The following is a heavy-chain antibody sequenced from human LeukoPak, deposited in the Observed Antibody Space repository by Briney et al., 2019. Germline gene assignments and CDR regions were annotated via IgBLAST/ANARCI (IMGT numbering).Heavy chain of an antibody. CDR1: GFTVSSNY. CDR2: IYSGGSA. J-gene: IGHJ4*02. V-gene: IGHV3-66*01. D-gene: IGHD4-17*01. CDR3: ARIPRSGEHYFDY. Sequence: GGSLRLSCAASGFTVSSNYMSWVRQAPGKGLEWVSVIYSGGSAYYADSVKGRFTISRDNSKNTLYLQMNSLRAEDTAVYYCARIPRSGEHYFDYWGQGTLVTVSS.